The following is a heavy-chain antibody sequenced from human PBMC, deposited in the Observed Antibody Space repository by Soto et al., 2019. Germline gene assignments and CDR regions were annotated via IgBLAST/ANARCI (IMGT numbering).Heavy chain of an antibody. Sequence: EVQLVESGGGLVQPGGSLTLSCAASGFLFKNYEVDWVRQAPGKGPEWISYINENSGTIYYADSVRGRFTISRDNAKNSLYLQMHSLRAEDTAVYFCVREYCSGGICSDAFDVWGQGTLVTVSS. V-gene: IGHV3-48*03. CDR2: INENSGTI. CDR3: VREYCSGGICSDAFDV. CDR1: GFLFKNYE. J-gene: IGHJ3*01. D-gene: IGHD2-15*01.